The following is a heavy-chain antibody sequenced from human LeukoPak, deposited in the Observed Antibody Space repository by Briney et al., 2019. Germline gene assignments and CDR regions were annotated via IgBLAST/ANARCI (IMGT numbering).Heavy chain of an antibody. D-gene: IGHD2-2*01. V-gene: IGHV3-33*01. CDR3: ARDTPSYCSSTSCPRESWFDP. J-gene: IGHJ5*02. CDR2: IWYDGSNK. CDR1: GFTFSSYG. Sequence: GGSLRLSCAASGFTFSSYGMHWVRQAPGKGLEWVAVIWYDGSNKYYADSVKGRFTISRDNSKNTLYLQMNSLRAEETAVYYCARDTPSYCSSTSCPRESWFDPWGQGTLVTVSS.